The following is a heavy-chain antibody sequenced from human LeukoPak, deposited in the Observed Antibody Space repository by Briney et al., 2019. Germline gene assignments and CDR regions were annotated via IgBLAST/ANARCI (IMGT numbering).Heavy chain of an antibody. Sequence: ASVKVSCKASGYTFTSYDINWVRRATGQGLEWMGWMNPNSGNTGYAQKFQGRVTITRNTSISTAYMELSSLRSEDTAVYYCARAEVKPDYYYYYYMDVWGKGTTVTVSS. CDR1: GYTFTSYD. CDR2: MNPNSGNT. D-gene: IGHD1-14*01. J-gene: IGHJ6*03. CDR3: ARAEVKPDYYYYYYMDV. V-gene: IGHV1-8*03.